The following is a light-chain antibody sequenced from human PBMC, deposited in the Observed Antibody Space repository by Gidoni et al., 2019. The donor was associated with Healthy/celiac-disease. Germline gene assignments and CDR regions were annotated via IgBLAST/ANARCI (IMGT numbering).Light chain of an antibody. CDR1: SSNIGGNT. CDR2: SND. V-gene: IGLV1-44*01. CDR3: AAWDDSLNGYVV. J-gene: IGLJ2*01. Sequence: QSVLTQPPSASGTPGQRVTFSCSGSSSNIGGNTVNWYQQLPGTAPKLLIYSNDQRPSGVPDRFSGSKSGTSASLAISGLQSEDEADYYCAAWDDSLNGYVVFGGGTKLTVL.